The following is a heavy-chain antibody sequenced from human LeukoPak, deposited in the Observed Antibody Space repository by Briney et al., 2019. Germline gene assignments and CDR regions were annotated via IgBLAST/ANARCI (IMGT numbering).Heavy chain of an antibody. Sequence: PSETLSLTCTVSGGSIRSSSYYWGWVRPPPGKGLGWVGSIYYSGSTYYNPSLKSRVTISVDTSKNQFSLKLSSVTAADTAVYYCARHVGGGSHGIDYWGQGTLVTVSS. V-gene: IGHV4-39*01. CDR3: ARHVGGGSHGIDY. D-gene: IGHD1-26*01. CDR2: IYYSGST. J-gene: IGHJ4*02. CDR1: GGSIRSSSYY.